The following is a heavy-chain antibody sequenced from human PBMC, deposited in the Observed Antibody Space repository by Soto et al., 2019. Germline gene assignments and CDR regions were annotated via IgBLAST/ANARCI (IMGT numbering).Heavy chain of an antibody. CDR2: IYPGDSDT. J-gene: IGHJ4*02. D-gene: IGHD3-10*01. V-gene: IGHV5-51*03. Sequence: EVQLVQSGAEVKKPGESLKISCKGSGYSFTSYWIGWVRQMPGKGLEWMGIIYPGDSDTRYSPSFQGQVTISADKSISTAYLQWSSLKASATAMYYWARLQGARVRGASMGYSGQGTLVTVSS. CDR3: ARLQGARVRGASMGY. CDR1: GYSFTSYW.